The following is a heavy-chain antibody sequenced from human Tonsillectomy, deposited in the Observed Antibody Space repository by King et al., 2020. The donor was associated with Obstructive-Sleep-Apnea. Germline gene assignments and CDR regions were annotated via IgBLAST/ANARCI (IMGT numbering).Heavy chain of an antibody. D-gene: IGHD3-10*01. J-gene: IGHJ6*02. V-gene: IGHV1-46*03. CDR2: INPIGGLT. Sequence: LVQSGAEVKKPGASVKISCKASGYIFSNYYMHWVRQAPGQGLEWMGIINPIGGLTSYAQNLQGRVTMTRDTSTSTVYMELSRLTSEDTAVYYCAREGNYYGSGTYYRHYYYAMDVWGQGTTVTVSS. CDR3: AREGNYYGSGTYYRHYYYAMDV. CDR1: GYIFSNYY.